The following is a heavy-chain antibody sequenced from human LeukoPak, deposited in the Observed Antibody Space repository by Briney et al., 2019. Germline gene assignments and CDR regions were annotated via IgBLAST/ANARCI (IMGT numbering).Heavy chain of an antibody. CDR3: ATDSGSYCSTASCHNFDY. J-gene: IGHJ4*02. Sequence: SETLSLTCAVYGGSFSGYYWSWIRQPPGKGLEWIGEINHSGSTNYNPSLKSRVTISVDTSKNQFSLKLSSVNAADTAVYYCATDSGSYCSTASCHNFDYWGQGTLVTVSS. CDR2: INHSGST. V-gene: IGHV4-34*01. D-gene: IGHD2-2*02. CDR1: GGSFSGYY.